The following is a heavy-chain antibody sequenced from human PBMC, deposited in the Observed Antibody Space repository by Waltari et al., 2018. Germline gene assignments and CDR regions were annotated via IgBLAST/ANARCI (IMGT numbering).Heavy chain of an antibody. J-gene: IGHJ5*02. Sequence: QLQLQESGPGLVKPSETLSLTCTVSGGSISSGSYYWGWIRQPPGKGLESIGYISYSGTTHYNVSLKSRVTMSVDTSRDQYSLGLRSVAAADTAVYYCARYYGNGEGWLDPWGQGTLVTVSS. CDR1: GGSISSGSYY. CDR3: ARYYGNGEGWLDP. D-gene: IGHD3-3*01. CDR2: ISYSGTT. V-gene: IGHV4-39*07.